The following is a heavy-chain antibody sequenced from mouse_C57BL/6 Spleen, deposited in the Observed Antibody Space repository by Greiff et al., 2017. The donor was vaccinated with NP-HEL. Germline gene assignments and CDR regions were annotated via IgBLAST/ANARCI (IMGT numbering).Heavy chain of an antibody. D-gene: IGHD2-5*01. J-gene: IGHJ1*03. CDR1: GYTFTSYW. CDR2: INPSNGGT. V-gene: IGHV1-53*01. CDR3: ARSGYYSNWYFDV. Sequence: QVHVKQPGTELVKPGASVKLSCKASGYTFTSYWMHWVKQRPGQGLEWIGNINPSNGGTNYNEKFKSKATLTVDKSSSTAYMQLSSLTSEDSAVYYCARSGYYSNWYFDVWGTGTTVTVSS.